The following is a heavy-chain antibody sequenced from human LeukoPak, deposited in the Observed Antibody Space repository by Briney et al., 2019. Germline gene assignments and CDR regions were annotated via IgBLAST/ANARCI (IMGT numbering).Heavy chain of an antibody. V-gene: IGHV1-8*01. J-gene: IGHJ5*02. D-gene: IGHD4-17*01. CDR1: GYTFTSYD. Sequence: ASVKVSCKASGYTFTSYDINWVRQATGQGLEGMGWMNPNSGNTGYAQKFQGRVTMTRDTSTSTVYMELSSLRSEDTAVYYCARDLISATVTTNWSDPWGQGTLVTVSS. CDR3: ARDLISATVTTNWSDP. CDR2: MNPNSGNT.